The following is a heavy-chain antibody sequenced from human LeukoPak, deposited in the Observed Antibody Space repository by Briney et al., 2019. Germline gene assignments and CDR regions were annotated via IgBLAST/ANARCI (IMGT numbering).Heavy chain of an antibody. V-gene: IGHV1-18*01. CDR2: ISAYNGNT. Sequence: ASVKVSCRASGYTFTNYVITWVRQAPGQGLEWMGWISAYNGNTNYAQKLQGRVTMTTDTSASTAYMELRSLRSDDTAVYYCARASGRPCYYYGMDVWGQGTTVTVSS. CDR3: ARASGRPCYYYGMDV. D-gene: IGHD6-6*01. CDR1: GYTFTNYV. J-gene: IGHJ6*02.